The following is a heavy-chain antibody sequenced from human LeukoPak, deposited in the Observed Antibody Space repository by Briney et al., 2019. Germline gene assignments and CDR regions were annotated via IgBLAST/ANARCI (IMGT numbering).Heavy chain of an antibody. D-gene: IGHD2-2*01. Sequence: GGSLRLSCAASGFTFDNYTMHWVRQAPGKGLEWVSLISWDGGSTYYADPVKGRFTISRDNSKNSLYLQMNSLRTEDTALYYCAKVTKYCSSTSCYEAMGDYYYYYYMDVWGKGTTVTVSS. J-gene: IGHJ6*03. CDR2: ISWDGGST. CDR1: GFTFDNYT. V-gene: IGHV3-43*01. CDR3: AKVTKYCSSTSCYEAMGDYYYYYYMDV.